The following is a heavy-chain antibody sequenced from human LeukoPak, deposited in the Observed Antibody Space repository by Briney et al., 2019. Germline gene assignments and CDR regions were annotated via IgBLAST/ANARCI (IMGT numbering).Heavy chain of an antibody. Sequence: GGSLRLSCAASGFTFNSYSMNWVRQAPGKGLEWISSISPSSSHIFYAESVEGRFTISRDNAKKSLSLQMNSLSAEDTAVYYCARDAYNTYDYWGQGTLVTVSS. V-gene: IGHV3-21*01. CDR2: ISPSSSHI. D-gene: IGHD5-24*01. CDR1: GFTFNSYS. CDR3: ARDAYNTYDY. J-gene: IGHJ4*02.